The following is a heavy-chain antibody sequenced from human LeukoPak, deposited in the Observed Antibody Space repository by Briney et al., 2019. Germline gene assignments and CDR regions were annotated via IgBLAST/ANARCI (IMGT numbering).Heavy chain of an antibody. Sequence: PSETLSLTCAVSGGSISSSNWWSWVRQPPGKGLEWIGEMYHSGSTNYNASLKSRVTMSVDKPKNQFSLKLSSVTAADTAVYYCARTRIDFWSGYWWFDPWGQGTLVTVSS. D-gene: IGHD3-3*01. V-gene: IGHV4-4*02. CDR2: MYHSGST. CDR3: ARTRIDFWSGYWWFDP. J-gene: IGHJ5*02. CDR1: GGSISSSNW.